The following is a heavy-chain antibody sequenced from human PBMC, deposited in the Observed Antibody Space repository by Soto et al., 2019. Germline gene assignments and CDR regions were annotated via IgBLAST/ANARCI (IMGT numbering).Heavy chain of an antibody. V-gene: IGHV4-34*01. D-gene: IGHD6-13*01. CDR2: INHSGST. CDR1: GGSFSGYY. CDR3: ARGVRYSTIDY. Sequence: PSETLSLTCAVYGGSFSGYYWSWIRQPPGKGLEWIGEINHSGSTNYNPSLKSRVTISVDTSKNQFSLKLSSVTAADTAVYYCARGVRYSTIDYSGQGTPVTVSS. J-gene: IGHJ4*02.